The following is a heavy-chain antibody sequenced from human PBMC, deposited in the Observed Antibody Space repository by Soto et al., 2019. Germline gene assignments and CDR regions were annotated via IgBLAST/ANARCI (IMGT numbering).Heavy chain of an antibody. D-gene: IGHD6-6*01. CDR1: GYTFTSYY. J-gene: IGHJ6*02. CDR2: INPSGGST. CDR3: AREYSSSLYYYGMDV. Sequence: ASVKVSCKASGYTFTSYYMHWVRQAPGQGLEWMGIINPSGGSTSYAQKFQGRVTMTRDTSTSTVYMELSSLRSEDTAVYYCAREYSSSLYYYGMDVWGQGTTVTVSS. V-gene: IGHV1-46*01.